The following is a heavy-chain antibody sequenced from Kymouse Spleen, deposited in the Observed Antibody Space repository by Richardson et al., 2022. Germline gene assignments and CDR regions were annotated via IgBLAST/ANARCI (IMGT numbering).Heavy chain of an antibody. CDR2: INHSGST. CDR3: ARGSGPYWYFDL. D-gene: IGHD1-26*01,IGHD3-3*01. J-gene: IGHJ2*01. Sequence: QVQLQQWGAGLLKPSETLSLTCAVYGGSFSGYYWSWIRQPPGKGLEWIGEINHSGSTNYNPSLKSRVTISVDTSKNQFSLKLSSVTAADTAVYYCARGSGPYWYFDLWGRGTLVTVSS. CDR1: GGSFSGYY. V-gene: IGHV4-34*01.